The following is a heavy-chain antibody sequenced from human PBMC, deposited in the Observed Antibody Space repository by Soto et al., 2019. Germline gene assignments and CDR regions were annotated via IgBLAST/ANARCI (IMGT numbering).Heavy chain of an antibody. Sequence: GSLRLSCAASGFTFSSAWMSWVRQAPGKGLEWVGRIKSKTDGGTTDYAAPVKGRFTISKDNSKNTLYLQMNNLAVEDTAQYYCAKEGPYINSWSTAGYCQNWGQGTLVTVSS. CDR3: AKEGPYINSWSTAGYCQN. D-gene: IGHD2-21*02. J-gene: IGHJ1*01. CDR2: IKSKTDGGTT. CDR1: GFTFSSAW. V-gene: IGHV3-15*05.